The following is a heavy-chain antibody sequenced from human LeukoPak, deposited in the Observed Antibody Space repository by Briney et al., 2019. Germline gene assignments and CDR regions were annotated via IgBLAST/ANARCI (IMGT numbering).Heavy chain of an antibody. CDR1: GGSFSGYY. CDR2: INHSGST. D-gene: IGHD1-1*01. Sequence: SETLSLTCAVYGGSFSGYYWSWIRQPPGKGLEWIGEINHSGSTNYNPSLKCRVTISVDTSKNQFSLKLSSVTAADTAVYYCARSLDYYYYGMDVWGQGTTVTVSS. J-gene: IGHJ6*02. CDR3: ARSLDYYYYGMDV. V-gene: IGHV4-34*01.